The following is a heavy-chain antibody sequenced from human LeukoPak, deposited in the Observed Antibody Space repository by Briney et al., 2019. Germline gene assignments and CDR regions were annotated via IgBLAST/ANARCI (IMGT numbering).Heavy chain of an antibody. D-gene: IGHD1-26*01. CDR3: ASLLSGSNQINDY. CDR1: GFTFSTYA. J-gene: IGHJ4*02. V-gene: IGHV3-23*01. CDR2: LSGSGSSA. Sequence: GGSLRLSCAASGFTFSTYAMSWVRQAPGKGLEWVSGLSGSGSSAYYADSVKGRFTISRDNSKNTLYLHMNSLRAEDTAVYYCASLLSGSNQINDYWGQGTLVTVSS.